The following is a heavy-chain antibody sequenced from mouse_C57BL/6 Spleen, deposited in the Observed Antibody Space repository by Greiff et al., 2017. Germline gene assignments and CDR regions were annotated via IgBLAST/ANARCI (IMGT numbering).Heavy chain of an antibody. CDR1: GYTFTDYE. Sequence: VQLQQSGAELVRPGASVTLSCKASGYTFTDYEMHWVKQTPVHGLEWIGAIDPETGGTAYNQKFKGKAILTADKSSSTAYMELRSLTSEDSAVYYCTRGLGRYYFDYWGQGTTLTVSS. J-gene: IGHJ2*01. D-gene: IGHD4-1*01. V-gene: IGHV1-15*01. CDR2: IDPETGGT. CDR3: TRGLGRYYFDY.